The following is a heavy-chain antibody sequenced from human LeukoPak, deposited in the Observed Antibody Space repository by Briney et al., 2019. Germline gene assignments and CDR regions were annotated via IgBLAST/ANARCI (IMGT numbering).Heavy chain of an antibody. J-gene: IGHJ5*02. D-gene: IGHD3-22*01. V-gene: IGHV1-69*01. CDR1: GGTXTSYA. Sequence: GPSVKVSCKAAGGTXTSYAISGGRQAPGQGLEWMGGIIPIFGTANYEQKFQGRVTITADESTSTAYMELSSLRSEDTAVDYCARETSYDSSGYYLNWFDPWGQGTLVTVSS. CDR3: ARETSYDSSGYYLNWFDP. CDR2: IIPIFGTA.